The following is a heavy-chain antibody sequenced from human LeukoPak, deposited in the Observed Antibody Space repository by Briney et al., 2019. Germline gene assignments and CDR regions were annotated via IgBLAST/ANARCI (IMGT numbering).Heavy chain of an antibody. CDR3: ARDLRGWYYFDY. CDR2: ISSTGST. CDR1: GGSISSGGYS. V-gene: IGHV4-30-4*07. D-gene: IGHD6-19*01. J-gene: IGHJ4*02. Sequence: SETLSLTCAVSGGSISSGGYSWSWIRQPPGKGLVWIGYISSTGSTYYNPSLKSRLSISLDTSKNQFSLKLSSVTAADTAVYYCARDLRGWYYFDYWGQGTLVTVSS.